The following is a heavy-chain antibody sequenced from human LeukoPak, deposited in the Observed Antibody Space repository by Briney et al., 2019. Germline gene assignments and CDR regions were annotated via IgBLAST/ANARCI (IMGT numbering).Heavy chain of an antibody. Sequence: SETLSLTCTVSGGSISSYYWSWIRQPPGKGLEWIGYIYYSGSTNYNPSLKSRVTISVDTSKNQFSLKLSSVTAADTAVYYCARVPLYYYYYGMDVWGQGTTVTVSS. CDR3: ARVPLYYYYYGMDV. V-gene: IGHV4-59*01. CDR2: IYYSGST. CDR1: GGSISSYY. J-gene: IGHJ6*02.